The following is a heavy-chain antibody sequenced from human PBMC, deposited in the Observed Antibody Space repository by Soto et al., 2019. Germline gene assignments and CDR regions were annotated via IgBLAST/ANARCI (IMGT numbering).Heavy chain of an antibody. J-gene: IGHJ4*02. Sequence: GGSLRLSCAASGFTFSSYAMHWVRQAPGKGLEWVAVISYDGSNKYYADSVMGRFTISRDNSKNTLYLQMNSLRAEDTAVYYCARTYSSSWYNRFDYWGQGTLVTVSS. D-gene: IGHD6-13*01. V-gene: IGHV3-30-3*01. CDR3: ARTYSSSWYNRFDY. CDR2: ISYDGSNK. CDR1: GFTFSSYA.